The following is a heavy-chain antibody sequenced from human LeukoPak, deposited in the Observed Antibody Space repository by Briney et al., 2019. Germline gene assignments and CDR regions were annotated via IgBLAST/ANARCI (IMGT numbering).Heavy chain of an antibody. J-gene: IGHJ5*02. V-gene: IGHV1-8*01. Sequence: GASVKVSCKASGYTFTDYDINWVRQATGQGLEWMGWMNPNSGNTGYTQKFQGRVTMTRNTSISTAYMELSSLRSEDTAVYYCARDENTRGTSSWINWFDPWGQGTLVTVSS. CDR3: ARDENTRGTSSWINWFDP. CDR1: GYTFTDYD. CDR2: MNPNSGNT. D-gene: IGHD6-13*01.